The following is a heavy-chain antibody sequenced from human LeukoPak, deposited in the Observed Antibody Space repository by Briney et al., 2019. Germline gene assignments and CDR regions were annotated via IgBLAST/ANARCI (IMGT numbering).Heavy chain of an antibody. J-gene: IGHJ5*02. CDR3: TRIVVVTAPPATPNWFDP. CDR1: GYSFTNYW. V-gene: IGHV5-51*01. Sequence: GESLKISCKGSGYSFTNYWIGWVRQMPGKGLEWMGIIYPGDSDTRYSPSFQGQVTISADKSISTAYLQWSSLKASDTAMYYCTRIVVVTAPPATPNWFDPWGQGALVTVSS. CDR2: IYPGDSDT. D-gene: IGHD2-21*02.